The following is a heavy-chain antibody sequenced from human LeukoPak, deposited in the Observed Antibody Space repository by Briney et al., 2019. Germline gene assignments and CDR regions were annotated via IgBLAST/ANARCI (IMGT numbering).Heavy chain of an antibody. CDR1: GYTFTGYY. CDR3: ARARSSSYGKNWFDP. J-gene: IGHJ5*02. D-gene: IGHD6-6*01. Sequence: ASVKVSCKASGYTFTGYYMHWVRQAPGQGLEWMGRINPNSGGTNYAQKFQGRVTMTRDTSISTAYMELSRLRSDDTAVYYCARARSSSYGKNWFDPWGQGNLVTVSS. CDR2: INPNSGGT. V-gene: IGHV1-2*06.